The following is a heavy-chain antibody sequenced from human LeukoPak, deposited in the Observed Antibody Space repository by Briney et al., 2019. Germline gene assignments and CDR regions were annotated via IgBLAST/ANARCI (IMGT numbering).Heavy chain of an antibody. CDR2: IYYSGST. V-gene: IGHV4-59*01. CDR1: GGSISSYH. J-gene: IGHJ3*02. CDR3: ARLGPLGAFDI. Sequence: PSETLSLTCTVSGGSISSYHWSWIRQPPGKGLEWIGYIYYSGSTNYNPSLKSRVTISVDTSKNQFSLKLSSVTAADTAVYYCARLGPLGAFDIWGQGTMVTVSS.